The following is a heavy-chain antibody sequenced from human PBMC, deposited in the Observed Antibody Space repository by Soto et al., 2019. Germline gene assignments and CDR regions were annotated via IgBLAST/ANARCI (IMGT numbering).Heavy chain of an antibody. CDR1: GFTFSIFA. J-gene: IGHJ4*02. CDR2: TSGSGGST. V-gene: IGHV3-23*01. CDR3: AKGGLGYCSSTSCYKAYFDY. Sequence: EVQLLESGGGLVQPGGSLRLSCAASGFTFSIFAMSWVRQAPGKGLWCVSATSGSGGSTYYADSVKGRFTVSSDNSKNTLYLPMNSLRAEDTAVYYCAKGGLGYCSSTSCYKAYFDYWGQGTLVTVSS. D-gene: IGHD2-2*02.